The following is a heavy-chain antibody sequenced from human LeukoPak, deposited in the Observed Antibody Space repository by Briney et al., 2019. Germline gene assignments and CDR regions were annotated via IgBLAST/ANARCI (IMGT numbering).Heavy chain of an antibody. J-gene: IGHJ4*02. CDR2: ITGSGSGT. V-gene: IGHV3-23*01. Sequence: GGSLRLSCAASGFTFSSYAMSWVRQAPGKGLEWVSGITGSGSGTYYADSVKGQFTISRDNAKNTLYVKMNSLRVEDTAVYYCAKSGERRRPYYFDYWGQGTLVTVSS. CDR3: AKSGERRRPYYFDY. D-gene: IGHD3-10*01. CDR1: GFTFSSYA.